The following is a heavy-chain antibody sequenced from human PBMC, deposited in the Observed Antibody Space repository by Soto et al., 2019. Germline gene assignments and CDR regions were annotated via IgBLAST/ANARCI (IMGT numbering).Heavy chain of an antibody. D-gene: IGHD2-8*02. Sequence: EVQLWESGGGLVQPGGSLRLSCAASGFTFSNYALTWVRQSPGKGLEWVSTSGGGGGTTYYADSVKGRFTISRDNSKNTLPLQMSSLRVEDTAIYYCARDWTGNTCPCLDVWGQGTTVSVSS. CDR1: GFTFSNYA. V-gene: IGHV3-23*01. J-gene: IGHJ6*02. CDR2: SGGGGGTT. CDR3: ARDWTGNTCPCLDV.